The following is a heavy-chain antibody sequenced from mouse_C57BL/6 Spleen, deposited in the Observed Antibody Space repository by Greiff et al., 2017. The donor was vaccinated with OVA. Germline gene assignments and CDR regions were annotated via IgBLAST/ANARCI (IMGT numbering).Heavy chain of an antibody. CDR3: ARSQRRPHYYAMDY. Sequence: QVQLKQPGAELVKPGASVKLSCKASGYTFTSYWMQWVKQRPGQGLEWIGEIDPSDSYTNYNQKFKGKATLTVDTSSSTAYMQLSSLTSEDSAVYYCARSQRRPHYYAMDYWGQGTSVTVSS. CDR1: GYTFTSYW. V-gene: IGHV1-50*01. CDR2: IDPSDSYT. J-gene: IGHJ4*01. D-gene: IGHD2-12*01.